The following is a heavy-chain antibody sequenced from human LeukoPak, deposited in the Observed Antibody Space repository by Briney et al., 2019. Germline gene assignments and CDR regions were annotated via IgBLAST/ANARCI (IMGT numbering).Heavy chain of an antibody. CDR3: ARVGYSDFWRGYYWDY. J-gene: IGHJ4*02. CDR1: GFTFNRYS. Sequence: PGASLRLSCAASGFTFNRYSMNWVRQAPGKGLEWISYISSSGTTIYYADSVQGRFIISRDNARNSLYLQMNSLRAEDTAVYYCARVGYSDFWRGYYWDYWGQGTLATVSS. CDR2: ISSSGTTI. D-gene: IGHD3-3*01. V-gene: IGHV3-48*01.